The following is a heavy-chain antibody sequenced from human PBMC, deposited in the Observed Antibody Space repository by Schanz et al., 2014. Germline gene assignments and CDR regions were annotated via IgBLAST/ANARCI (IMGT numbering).Heavy chain of an antibody. CDR3: ARETTIITGGAFDV. CDR1: GYTFNNHG. Sequence: QVQLVQSGGEAKKPGASATVSCKASGYTFNNHGISWVRQAPGQGLEWMGWISVYHGHTNYAEKVHSRVTMTTDTSTSTAYMELRSLIADDTAVYYCARETTIITGGAFDVWGQWTMVTVSS. CDR2: ISVYHGHT. J-gene: IGHJ3*01. V-gene: IGHV1-18*01. D-gene: IGHD3-9*01.